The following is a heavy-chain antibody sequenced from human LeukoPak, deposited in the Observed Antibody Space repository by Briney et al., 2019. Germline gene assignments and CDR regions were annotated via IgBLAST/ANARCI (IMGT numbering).Heavy chain of an antibody. D-gene: IGHD2-2*01. V-gene: IGHV1-2*02. CDR2: INPNSGGT. J-gene: IGHJ5*02. CDR3: ARDRVGYCSSTSCYSPWFDP. CDR1: GYTFTSYY. Sequence: ASVKVSCKASGYTFTSYYMHWVRQAPGQGLEWMGWINPNSGGTNYAQKFQGRVTMTRDTSISTAYMELSRLRSDDTAVYYCARDRVGYCSSTSCYSPWFDPWGQGTLVTVSS.